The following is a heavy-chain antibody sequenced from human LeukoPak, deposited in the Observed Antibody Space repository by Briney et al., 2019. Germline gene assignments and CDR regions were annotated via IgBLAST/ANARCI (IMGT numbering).Heavy chain of an antibody. CDR1: VYTFTSYG. V-gene: IGHV1-18*01. D-gene: IGHD6-13*01. J-gene: IGHJ4*02. Sequence: ASVKVSCKASVYTFTSYGISWVRQAPGQGLEWMGWISAYNGNTNYAQKLQGRVTMTTDTSTSTAYMELRSLRSDDTAVYYCASSIAAAGGFDYWGQGTLVTVSS. CDR3: ASSIAAAGGFDY. CDR2: ISAYNGNT.